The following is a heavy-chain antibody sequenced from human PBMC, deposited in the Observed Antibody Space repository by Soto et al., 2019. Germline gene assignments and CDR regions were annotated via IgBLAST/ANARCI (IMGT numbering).Heavy chain of an antibody. CDR2: INPSGGST. D-gene: IGHD2-15*01. J-gene: IGHJ6*02. V-gene: IGHV1-46*01. CDR1: GYTFTSYY. CDR3: GRGGFCSGGSCYSYYYYGMDV. Sequence: ASVNVSCKASGYTFTSYYMHWVRQAPGQGLEWMGIINPSGGSTSYAQKFQGRVTMTRDTSTSTVYMELSSLRSEDTAVYYCGRGGFCSGGSCYSYYYYGMDVWGQGPRVTVS.